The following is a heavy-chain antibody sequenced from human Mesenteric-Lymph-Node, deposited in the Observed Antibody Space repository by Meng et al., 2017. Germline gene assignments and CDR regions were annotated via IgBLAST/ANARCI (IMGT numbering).Heavy chain of an antibody. V-gene: IGHV4-31*09. CDR1: GGSISSGGYY. CDR2: IYYSGST. CDR3: TTLYGDSIS. J-gene: IGHJ4*02. D-gene: IGHD4-17*01. Sequence: QLQLQQQGPGLVTPSQTLSLPCTVSGGSISSGGYYWSWIRQHPGKGLEWIGYIYYSGSTYYNPSLKSRVSMSVDKSQNHFSLRLSSVTAADTAVYYCTTLYGDSISWGQGTLVTVSS.